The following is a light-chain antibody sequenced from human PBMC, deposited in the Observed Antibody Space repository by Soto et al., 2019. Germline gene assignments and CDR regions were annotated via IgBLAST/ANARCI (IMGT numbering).Light chain of an antibody. CDR2: GAS. CDR1: QSVSSNY. Sequence: EIVLTQSPGTLSLSPGERATLSCRASQSVSSNYLAWYQQKPGQAPRLLIYGASNRATGIPDRFSGSGSGTGFTLTISRLAPEDFSVYFCQQYGSSPPFTFGQGTKVEIK. CDR3: QQYGSSPPFT. V-gene: IGKV3-20*01. J-gene: IGKJ2*01.